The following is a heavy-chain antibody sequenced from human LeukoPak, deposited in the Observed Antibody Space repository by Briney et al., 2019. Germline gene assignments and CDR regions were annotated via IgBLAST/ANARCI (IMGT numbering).Heavy chain of an antibody. J-gene: IGHJ4*02. CDR2: INPKNGDT. D-gene: IGHD2-15*01. Sequence: GASVKVSCKASGYIFTDYYIHWMRQAPGQGLEWMGWINPKNGDTHYAQKFQGWVTMTRDTSITTVYMELNRLTSDDTALYHCARVGYCSGDRCYLHFDYWGQGTLVTVSS. V-gene: IGHV1-2*04. CDR3: ARVGYCSGDRCYLHFDY. CDR1: GYIFTDYY.